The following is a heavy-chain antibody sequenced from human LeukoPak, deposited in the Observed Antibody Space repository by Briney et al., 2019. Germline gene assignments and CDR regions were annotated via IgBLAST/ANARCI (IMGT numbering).Heavy chain of an antibody. V-gene: IGHV4-39*07. J-gene: IGHJ5*02. Sequence: SETLSLTCTVSGGSISSSSYYWGWIRQPPGKGLEWIGSIYYSGSTYYNPSLKSRVTISVDTSKNQFSLKLSSVTAADTAVYYCASTYYDFWSGYSTTRNNWFDPWGQGTLVTVSS. CDR2: IYYSGST. CDR3: ASTYYDFWSGYSTTRNNWFDP. CDR1: GGSISSSSYY. D-gene: IGHD3-3*01.